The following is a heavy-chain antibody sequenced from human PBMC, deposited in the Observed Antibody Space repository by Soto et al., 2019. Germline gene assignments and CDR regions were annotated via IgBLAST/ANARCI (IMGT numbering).Heavy chain of an antibody. CDR2: ISGSGGST. Sequence: GGSLRLSCAASGFTFSTYAMSWVRQAPGKGLEWVSTISGSGGSTYYADSVKGRFTISRDNYKNTLYLQMNSLRAEDTAVYYCAKEGVGGGHTYGYFDYWGQGTLVTVSS. CDR1: GFTFSTYA. J-gene: IGHJ4*02. V-gene: IGHV3-23*01. CDR3: AKEGVGGGHTYGYFDY. D-gene: IGHD3-16*01.